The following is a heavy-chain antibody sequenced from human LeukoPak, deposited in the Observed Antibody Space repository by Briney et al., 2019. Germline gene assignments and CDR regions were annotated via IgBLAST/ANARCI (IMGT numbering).Heavy chain of an antibody. J-gene: IGHJ4*02. CDR3: AKDRASSGWYYFDY. CDR2: ISGSGGST. D-gene: IGHD6-19*01. CDR1: GFTFSSYG. V-gene: IGHV3-23*01. Sequence: PGGTLRLSCAASGFTFSSYGMSWVRQAPGKGLEWVSAISGSGGSTYYADSVKGRFTISRDNSKNTLYLQMNSLRAEDTAVYYCAKDRASSGWYYFDYWGQGTLVTVSS.